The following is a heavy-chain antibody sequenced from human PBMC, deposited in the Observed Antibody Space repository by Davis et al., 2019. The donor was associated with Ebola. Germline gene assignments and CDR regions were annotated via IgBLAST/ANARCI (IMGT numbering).Heavy chain of an antibody. CDR3: ARDLWFGELSDC. V-gene: IGHV3-21*04. CDR1: GFTFSSYS. J-gene: IGHJ4*02. CDR2: ISSDSDYI. Sequence: GESLKISCAASGFTFSSYSMNWVRQAPGKALEWVSSISSDSDYIYYADSAKGRFTISRDNAKNSLYLQMNSLRVDDTAVYYCARDLWFGELSDCWGQGTLITVSS. D-gene: IGHD3-10*01.